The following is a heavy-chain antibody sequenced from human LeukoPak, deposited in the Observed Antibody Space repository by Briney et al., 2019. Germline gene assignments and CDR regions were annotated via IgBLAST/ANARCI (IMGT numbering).Heavy chain of an antibody. J-gene: IGHJ5*02. CDR2: MNPYSGGT. CDR1: GYTFTGYY. V-gene: IGHV1-2*02. Sequence: ASVKVSCKASGYTFTGYYMHWVRQAPGQGLEWMGWMNPYSGGTNYAQKFQGRVTMTRDTSIGTAYMELSRLRSDDTAVYYCARLSKAAAGYTWFDPWGQGTLVTVSS. D-gene: IGHD6-13*01. CDR3: ARLSKAAAGYTWFDP.